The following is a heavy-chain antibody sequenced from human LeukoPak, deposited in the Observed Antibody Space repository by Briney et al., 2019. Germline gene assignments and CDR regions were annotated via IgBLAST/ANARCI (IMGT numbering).Heavy chain of an antibody. CDR2: IYNSGST. D-gene: IGHD3-22*01. V-gene: IGHV4-59*01. J-gene: IGHJ4*02. CDR3: ARNYYDSSGYSNFDY. Sequence: KPSETLSLTCTVSGGSISSYYWSWIRQPPGKGLEWIGYIYNSGSTYYNPSLKSRLTMSVDTSKNQFSLKLSSVTAADTAVYYCARNYYDSSGYSNFDYWGQGTLVTVSS. CDR1: GGSISSYY.